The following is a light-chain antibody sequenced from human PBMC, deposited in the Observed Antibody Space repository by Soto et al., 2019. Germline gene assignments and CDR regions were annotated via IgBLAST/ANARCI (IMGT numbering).Light chain of an antibody. CDR2: DVN. V-gene: IGLV2-18*02. J-gene: IGLJ1*01. CDR1: SSDIGSFNR. Sequence: QSVLTQPASVSGSPGQAIPISCTGTSSDIGSFNRVSWYQQPPGTAPKLIIYDVNNRPSGVPDRFSGSKSGNTASLTISGLQAEDEADYYCNSFTTSGTFVFGSGTKGTVL. CDR3: NSFTTSGTFV.